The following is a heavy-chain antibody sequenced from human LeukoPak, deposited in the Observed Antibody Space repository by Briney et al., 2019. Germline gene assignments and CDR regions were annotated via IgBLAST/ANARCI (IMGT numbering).Heavy chain of an antibody. Sequence: GGSLRLSCAASGFTFSNYGMHWVRQAPGKGLEWVAVISYDGSNKFYADSVKGRFTISRDKSKNTLYLQMNSLRAEDTAVYYCARTQLGFDYWGQGTLVTVSS. J-gene: IGHJ4*02. CDR2: ISYDGSNK. CDR1: GFTFSNYG. V-gene: IGHV3-30*03. CDR3: ARTQLGFDY. D-gene: IGHD3-16*01.